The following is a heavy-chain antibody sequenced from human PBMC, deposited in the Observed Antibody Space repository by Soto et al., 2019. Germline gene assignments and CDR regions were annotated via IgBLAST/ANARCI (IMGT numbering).Heavy chain of an antibody. CDR3: ARESHDILTGPPWVWYFDL. J-gene: IGHJ2*01. CDR2: INDRGSI. D-gene: IGHD3-9*01. V-gene: IGHV4-34*01. Sequence: QVQLQQWGAGPLRPLETLSLTCGVSGGSFSGYYWAWIRQSPGKGLEWMGEINDRGSINYNPSLKRRVSISVDTSKNHYYLNLRSVTAADTAVYYCARESHDILTGPPWVWYFDLWGRGTLVTVSS. CDR1: GGSFSGYY.